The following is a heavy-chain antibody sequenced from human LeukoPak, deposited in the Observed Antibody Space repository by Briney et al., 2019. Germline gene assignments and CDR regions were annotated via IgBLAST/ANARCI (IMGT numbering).Heavy chain of an antibody. CDR1: GYTFTTYA. V-gene: IGHV1-3*03. D-gene: IGHD4-17*01. CDR2: INAGNGNT. CDR3: ARGNIPRTVTTGYDWFDP. J-gene: IGHJ5*02. Sequence: ASVKVSCKASGYTFTTYAMHWVRQAPGQRLEWMGWINAGNGNTKYSQQFQGRVTITRDTSASTAYMELSRLRSEDMAVYYCARGNIPRTVTTGYDWFDPWGQGTLVTVSS.